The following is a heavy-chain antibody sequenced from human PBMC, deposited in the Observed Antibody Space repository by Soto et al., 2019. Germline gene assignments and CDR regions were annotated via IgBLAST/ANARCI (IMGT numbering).Heavy chain of an antibody. V-gene: IGHV4-31*03. Sequence: SETLSLTCTVSGGSISSGDYYWSWIRHHPGKGLEWIGYIYYSGSTYYNPSLKSRVTISVDTSKNQFSLKLSSVTAADTAVYYCARVFSDSSSFFDPWGQGTLVTVSS. CDR2: IYYSGST. J-gene: IGHJ5*02. D-gene: IGHD6-13*01. CDR1: GGSISSGDYY. CDR3: ARVFSDSSSFFDP.